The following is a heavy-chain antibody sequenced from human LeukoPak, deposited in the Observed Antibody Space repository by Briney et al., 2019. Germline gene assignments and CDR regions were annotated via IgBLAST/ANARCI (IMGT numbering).Heavy chain of an antibody. CDR2: MFYTGRT. CDR1: GGSISSYY. J-gene: IGHJ3*01. V-gene: IGHV4-59*08. Sequence: PSETLSLTCTVSGGSISSYYWSWIRQPPGKGLEWIGYMFYTGRTIYSPSLNSRVTISVDTSKKQFSLKLSSVTAADTAVYFCARHRLEMASTHDAFDLWGQGTMVTVSS. CDR3: ARHRLEMASTHDAFDL. D-gene: IGHD5-24*01.